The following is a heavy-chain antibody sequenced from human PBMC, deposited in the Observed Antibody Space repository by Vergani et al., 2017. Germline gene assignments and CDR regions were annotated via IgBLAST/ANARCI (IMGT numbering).Heavy chain of an antibody. CDR2: ISSSSSYT. V-gene: IGHV3-11*05. D-gene: IGHD6-19*01. Sequence: QVQLVESGGGLVKPGGSLRLSCAASGFTFSDYYMSWIRQAPGKGLEWVSYISSSSSYTNYAGSGKGRFTFSRENAKNSLYLPMNSLRAEDTAVYYCAGAVAGTGDYFDYWGQGTLVTVSS. CDR3: AGAVAGTGDYFDY. CDR1: GFTFSDYY. J-gene: IGHJ4*02.